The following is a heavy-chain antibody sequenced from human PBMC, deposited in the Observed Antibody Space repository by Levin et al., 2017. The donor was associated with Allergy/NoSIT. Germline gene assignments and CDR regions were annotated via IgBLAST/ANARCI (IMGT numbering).Heavy chain of an antibody. CDR2: ISPDNGHA. V-gene: IGHV1-18*01. CDR3: ARGQGGYESFDY. D-gene: IGHD5-12*01. Sequence: ASVKVSCKTSGYTFNHYGIDWVRQAPGQGLEWVGWISPDNGHADYAQKLQGRVTMTTDRATTTASLELRSLRSDDTAVYYCARGQGGYESFDYWGQGTLVTVSS. J-gene: IGHJ4*02. CDR1: GYTFNHYG.